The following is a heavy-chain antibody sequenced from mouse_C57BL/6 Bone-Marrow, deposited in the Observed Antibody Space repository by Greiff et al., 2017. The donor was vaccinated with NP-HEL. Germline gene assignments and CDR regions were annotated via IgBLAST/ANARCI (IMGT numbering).Heavy chain of an antibody. CDR3: ARLDWEQGFAY. Sequence: QVQLQQPGAELVKPGASVKLSCKASGYTFTSYWMHWVKQRPGQGLAWIGMIHPNSGSTNYNEKFKSKATLTVDKSSSTAYMQLSSLTSEDSAVYYCARLDWEQGFAYWGQGTLVTVSA. CDR1: GYTFTSYW. CDR2: IHPNSGST. V-gene: IGHV1-64*01. J-gene: IGHJ3*01. D-gene: IGHD4-1*01.